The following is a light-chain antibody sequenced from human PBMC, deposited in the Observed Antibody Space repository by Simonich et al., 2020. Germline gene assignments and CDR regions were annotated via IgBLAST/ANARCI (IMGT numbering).Light chain of an antibody. CDR2: EGS. J-gene: IGLJ2*01. CDR1: SRDVGSYNL. Sequence: QSALTQPASVSGSPGQSITISCTGTSRDVGSYNLVSCYQQHPGKAPNLMIYEGSKRPSVVSNRFSGSKSGNTASLTNSGLQAEDEADYYCCSYAGSSTLVFGGGTKLTVL. V-gene: IGLV2-23*01. CDR3: CSYAGSSTLV.